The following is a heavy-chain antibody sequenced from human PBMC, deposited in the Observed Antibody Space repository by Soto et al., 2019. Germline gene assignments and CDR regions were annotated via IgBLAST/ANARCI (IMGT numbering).Heavy chain of an antibody. Sequence: QVQLEQSGAEVKKPGSSVKVSCKASGDTFNRYAISWVRQAPGQGLEWMGGIIPIFGTASYAQQFQGRVPITADESTRTAYMEVTSLRSEDTAVYYCARGARFLEWLSFDHWGQGTLVTVAS. CDR3: ARGARFLEWLSFDH. CDR1: GDTFNRYA. D-gene: IGHD3-3*01. CDR2: IIPIFGTA. V-gene: IGHV1-69*12. J-gene: IGHJ4*02.